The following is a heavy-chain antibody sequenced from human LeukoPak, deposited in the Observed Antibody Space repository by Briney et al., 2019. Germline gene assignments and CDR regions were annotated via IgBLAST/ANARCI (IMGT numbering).Heavy chain of an antibody. D-gene: IGHD3-22*01. CDR2: ISGSGGST. CDR3: AKGEFYDSSGYYLGAFDI. V-gene: IGHV3-23*01. J-gene: IGHJ3*02. CDR1: GFTFSSYA. Sequence: PGGSLRLSCAASGFTFSSYAMSWVRQAPGKGLEWVSAISGSGGSTYYADSVEGRFTISRDNSKNTLYLQMNSLRAEDTAVYYCAKGEFYDSSGYYLGAFDIWGQGTMVTVSS.